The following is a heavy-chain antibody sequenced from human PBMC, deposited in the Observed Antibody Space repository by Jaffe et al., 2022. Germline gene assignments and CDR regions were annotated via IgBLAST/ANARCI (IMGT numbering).Heavy chain of an antibody. CDR2: IYSGGST. J-gene: IGHJ6*03. V-gene: IGHV3-53*02. CDR3: ARAIYALLPYYYYMDV. Sequence: EVQLVETGGGLIQPGGSLRLSCAASGFTVSSNYMSWVRQAPGKGLEWVSVIYSGGSTYYADSVKGRFTISRDNSKNTLYLQMNSLRAEDTAVYYCARAIYALLPYYYYMDVWGKGTTVTVSS. CDR1: GFTVSSNY. D-gene: IGHD2-2*01.